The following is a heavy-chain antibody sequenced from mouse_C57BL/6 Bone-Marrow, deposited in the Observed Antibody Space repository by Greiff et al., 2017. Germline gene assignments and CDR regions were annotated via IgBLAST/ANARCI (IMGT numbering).Heavy chain of an antibody. V-gene: IGHV5-9*01. J-gene: IGHJ4*01. CDR3: ARLSAMDY. CDR2: ISGGGGNT. CDR1: GFTFSSYT. Sequence: EVQGVESGGGLVKPGGSLKLSCAASGFTFSSYTMSWVRQTPEKGLEWVATISGGGGNTYYPDSVKGRFTISRDNAKNTLYLQMSSLRSEDTALYYCARLSAMDYWGQGTSVTVSS.